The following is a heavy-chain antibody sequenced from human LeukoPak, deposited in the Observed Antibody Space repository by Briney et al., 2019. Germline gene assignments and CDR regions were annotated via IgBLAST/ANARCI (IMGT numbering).Heavy chain of an antibody. V-gene: IGHV1-2*02. CDR2: INPNSGGI. D-gene: IGHD6-19*01. CDR3: ARDLAAVAGAYY. CDR1: GYTFTGYY. J-gene: IGHJ4*02. Sequence: ASVKVSCKASGYTFTGYYMHWVRQAPGQGREWMGWINPNSGGINYAPKFQGRVTMTRETSISTTYMERSRLRSDDTAVYYCARDLAAVAGAYYWGQGTLVTVSS.